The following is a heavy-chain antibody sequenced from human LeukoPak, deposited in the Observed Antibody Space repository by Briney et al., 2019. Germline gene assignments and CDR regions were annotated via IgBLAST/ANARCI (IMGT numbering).Heavy chain of an antibody. CDR3: ARDRSLTVTSYNYMDV. CDR1: GYNFTNYG. CDR2: INAYNGNT. Sequence: ASVKVSCKAVGYNFTNYGITWVRQAPGQGLEWMGWINAYNGNTNYAKKLQGRVTMTTDTSTSTAYMELRSLRSDDTAVYYCARDRSLTVTSYNYMDVWGKGTTVTVSS. J-gene: IGHJ6*03. D-gene: IGHD4-17*01. V-gene: IGHV1-18*01.